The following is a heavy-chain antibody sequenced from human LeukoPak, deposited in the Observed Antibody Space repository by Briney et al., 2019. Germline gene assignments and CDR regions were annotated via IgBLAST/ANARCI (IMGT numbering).Heavy chain of an antibody. CDR3: ARAGRITIFGVAPSYGMDV. D-gene: IGHD3-3*01. J-gene: IGHJ6*02. Sequence: SVKVSCKDSGGTFSSYAISWVRQAPGQGLEWMGGIIPIFGTANYAQKFQGRVTITADESTSTAYMELSSLRSEDTAVYYCARAGRITIFGVAPSYGMDVWGQGTTVTVSS. V-gene: IGHV1-69*13. CDR1: GGTFSSYA. CDR2: IIPIFGTA.